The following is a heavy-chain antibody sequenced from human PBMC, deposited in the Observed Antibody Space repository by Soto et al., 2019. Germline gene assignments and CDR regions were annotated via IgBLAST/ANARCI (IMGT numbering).Heavy chain of an antibody. CDR2: IIPNFGTA. J-gene: IGHJ4*02. CDR1: GGTFSSYS. CDR3: ARDGGRHSGGIDY. V-gene: IGHV1-69*01. Sequence: QMQLVQSGAEVKKPGSSVKVSCKASGGTFSSYSINWVRQAPGQGLEWMGGIIPNFGTANYGQKFQGRVTITADESTRTAYMELSSLRSEDTAVYYCARDGGRHSGGIDYWGQGTLVTVSS. D-gene: IGHD1-26*01.